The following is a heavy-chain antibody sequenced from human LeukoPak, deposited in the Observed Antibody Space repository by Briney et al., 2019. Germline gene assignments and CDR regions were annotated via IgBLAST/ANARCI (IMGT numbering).Heavy chain of an antibody. CDR1: GGSISSSSYY. CDR2: IYYSGST. CDR3: ASISPHHGSLRP. D-gene: IGHD1-14*01. J-gene: IGHJ5*02. Sequence: ASETLSLTCTASGGSISSSSYYWGWIRQPPGKGLEWIGSIYYSGSTYYNPSLKSRVTISVDTSKNQFSLKLSSVTAADTAVYYCASISPHHGSLRPWGQGTLVTVSS. V-gene: IGHV4-39*01.